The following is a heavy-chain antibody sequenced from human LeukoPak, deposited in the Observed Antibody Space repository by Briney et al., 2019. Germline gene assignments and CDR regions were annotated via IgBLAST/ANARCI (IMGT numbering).Heavy chain of an antibody. Sequence: SETLSLTCTVSGGSISSTSYYWGWLRQPPGKGLEWIGTINYSGSNYYNPSLKSRVTISVDTSKNQISLKLNSVTAADTAMYYCARHGDLLSPFQTWGQGTLVTVSS. CDR2: INYSGSN. V-gene: IGHV4-39*01. CDR1: GGSISSTSYY. CDR3: ARHGDLLSPFQT. D-gene: IGHD2-21*02. J-gene: IGHJ5*02.